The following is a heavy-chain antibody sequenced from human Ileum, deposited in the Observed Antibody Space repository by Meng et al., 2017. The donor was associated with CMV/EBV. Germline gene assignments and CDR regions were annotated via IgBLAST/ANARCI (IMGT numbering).Heavy chain of an antibody. D-gene: IGHD3-3*01. CDR2: CRGGKT. J-gene: IGHJ5*02. Sequence: SCATSGFNLADYTIPWVRQAPGKGLEWVSLCRGGKTLYADSVKGRFTISRDNNKNSLYLQMNSLRTEDIAFYYCAKEGGTIWFDHWGRGTLVTVSS. V-gene: IGHV3-43*01. CDR1: GFNLADYT. CDR3: AKEGGTIWFDH.